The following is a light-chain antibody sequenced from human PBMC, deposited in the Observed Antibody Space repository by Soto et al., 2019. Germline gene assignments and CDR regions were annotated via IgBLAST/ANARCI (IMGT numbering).Light chain of an antibody. V-gene: IGKV3D-15*01. CDR1: QSVGGS. CDR3: QQYDSWPPIT. CDR2: GAS. J-gene: IGKJ5*01. Sequence: EIVLTQSPGTLSVSPGDRVTLSCRASQSVGGSLAWYQQRPGQAPRLLVYGASTRATGIPARFSGSGSGTEFTLTVSSLQSEDFAIYYCQQYDSWPPITFGQGTRLEIK.